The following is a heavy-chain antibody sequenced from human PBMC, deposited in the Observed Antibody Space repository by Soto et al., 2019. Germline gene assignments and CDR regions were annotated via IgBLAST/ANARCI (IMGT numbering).Heavy chain of an antibody. CDR1: GFTFSIFA. CDR3: ANLLNVAAAGTPHYYGMDV. D-gene: IGHD6-13*01. Sequence: GGSLRLSCAASGFTFSIFAMHWVRQAPGKGLEGVAFISFDGSKIYYADSVKGRFTISRDNSKNRLYLQMNSLRAEDAAVYHCANLLNVAAAGTPHYYGMDVWGQGTTVTVSS. V-gene: IGHV3-30-3*01. CDR2: ISFDGSKI. J-gene: IGHJ6*02.